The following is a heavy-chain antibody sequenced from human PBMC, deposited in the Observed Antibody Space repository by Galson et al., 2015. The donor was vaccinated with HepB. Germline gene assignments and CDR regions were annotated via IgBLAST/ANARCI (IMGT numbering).Heavy chain of an antibody. CDR1: GFTFSSYG. CDR3: ARDRPEGYCSSTSCPIGYMDV. CDR2: IWYDGSNK. Sequence: SLRLSCAASGFTFSSYGMHWVRQAPGKGLEWVAVIWYDGSNKYYADSVKGRFTISRDNSKNTLYLQMNSLRAEDTAVYYCARDRPEGYCSSTSCPIGYMDVWGKGTTVTVSS. V-gene: IGHV3-33*01. J-gene: IGHJ6*03. D-gene: IGHD2-2*01.